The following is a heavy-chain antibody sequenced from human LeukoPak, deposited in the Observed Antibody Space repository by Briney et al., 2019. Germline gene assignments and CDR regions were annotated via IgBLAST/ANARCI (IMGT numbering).Heavy chain of an antibody. D-gene: IGHD3-10*01. CDR2: ISSSGSTI. CDR3: DTALYYGSRTYNYRY. V-gene: IGHV3-48*03. Sequence: GGSLRLSCAASGFTFSSYEMNWVRQAPGKGLEWVSYISSSGSTIYYADSVKGRFTISRDNAKNSLYLQMNSLRAEDTAVYYYDTALYYGSRTYNYRYCGQGPVALVSS. J-gene: IGHJ1*01. CDR1: GFTFSSYE.